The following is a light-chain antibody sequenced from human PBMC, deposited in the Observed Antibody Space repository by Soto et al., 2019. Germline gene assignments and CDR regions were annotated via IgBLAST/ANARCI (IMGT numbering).Light chain of an antibody. V-gene: IGKV1-39*01. CDR3: QQSYGTPPT. Sequence: DIQMTQSPSSLSASVGDRVTITCRASQSISSYLNWYQQKPGKAPKLLIYAASSLQSGVPSRFSGSGSATDFTLTISSLQPEDFATYYCQQSYGTPPTFGQGTKVDIK. CDR1: QSISSY. J-gene: IGKJ1*01. CDR2: AAS.